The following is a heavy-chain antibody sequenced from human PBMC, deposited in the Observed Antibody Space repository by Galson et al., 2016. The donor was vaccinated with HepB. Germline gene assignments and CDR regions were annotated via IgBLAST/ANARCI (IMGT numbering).Heavy chain of an antibody. D-gene: IGHD2-21*01. V-gene: IGHV2-70*11. CDR1: GFSLLTDGMC. CDR2: IYWDDEK. CDR3: ARTRGPTKAITY. J-gene: IGHJ4*01. Sequence: PALVKPTQTLTLTCNFSGFSLLTDGMCVTWIRQPQGKALEWLARIYWDDEKRYSVSLKTRLTISKHPSGNLVALTMTNIDPKDTGTYYCARTRGPTKAITYWGHGTLVTVSS.